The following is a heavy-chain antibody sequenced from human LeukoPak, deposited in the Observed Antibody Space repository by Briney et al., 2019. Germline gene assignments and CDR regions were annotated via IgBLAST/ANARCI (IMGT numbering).Heavy chain of an antibody. J-gene: IGHJ5*02. V-gene: IGHV3-21*05. D-gene: IGHD6-19*01. Sequence: GESLKISCTASGFTLSSYSMNWVRPAPGKGLEWVSYIDSGNNIQYADSVKGRFTISRDNAKNSLYLQMNSLRDGDTAIYYCARCGSGWDNYFDPWGQGTLVTVSS. CDR2: IDSGNNI. CDR1: GFTLSSYS. CDR3: ARCGSGWDNYFDP.